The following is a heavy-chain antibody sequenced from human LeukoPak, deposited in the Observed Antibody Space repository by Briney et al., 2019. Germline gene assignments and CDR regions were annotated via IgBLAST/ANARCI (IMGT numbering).Heavy chain of an antibody. CDR2: IKQDGSEK. J-gene: IGHJ4*02. CDR1: GFTFSTYW. D-gene: IGHD2-21*01. CDR3: ARGLPTGIDYFDY. Sequence: GGSLRLSCAASGFTFSTYWMTWVRQAPGKGLEWVANIKQDGSEKYYVDSVKGRFTISRDNAKNSLYLQMNSLRAEDTAVYYCARGLPTGIDYFDYWGQGTLVTVSS. V-gene: IGHV3-7*01.